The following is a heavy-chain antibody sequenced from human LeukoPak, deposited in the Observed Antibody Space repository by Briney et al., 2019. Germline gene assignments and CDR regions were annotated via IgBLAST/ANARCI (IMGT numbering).Heavy chain of an antibody. CDR2: INPNSGGT. V-gene: IGHV1-2*02. Sequence: APVKVSCKASGYTFNSYGISWVRQAPGQGLEWMGWINPNSGGTNYAQKFQGRVTMTRDTSISTAYMELSRLRSDDTAVYYCARAYIAVAGTVPAFDIWGQGTMVTVSS. J-gene: IGHJ3*02. D-gene: IGHD6-19*01. CDR3: ARAYIAVAGTVPAFDI. CDR1: GYTFNSYG.